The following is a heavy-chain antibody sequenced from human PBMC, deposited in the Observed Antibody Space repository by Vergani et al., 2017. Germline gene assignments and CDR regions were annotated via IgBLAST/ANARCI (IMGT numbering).Heavy chain of an antibody. Sequence: QVQLPQRGAGLLKPSETLSLTCAVYGGSFSGYYWSWIRQPPGKGLEWIGEINHSGSTNYNPSLKSRVTISVDTSKNQFSLNLTSVTAADTAVYYCTRHGRSGWAGYFQHWGQGTLVTASS. CDR2: INHSGST. J-gene: IGHJ1*01. CDR3: TRHGRSGWAGYFQH. V-gene: IGHV4-34*01. D-gene: IGHD6-19*01. CDR1: GGSFSGYY.